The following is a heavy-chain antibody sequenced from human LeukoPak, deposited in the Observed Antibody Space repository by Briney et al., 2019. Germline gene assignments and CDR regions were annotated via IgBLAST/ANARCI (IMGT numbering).Heavy chain of an antibody. D-gene: IGHD1-26*01. CDR1: GFTFSTYW. V-gene: IGHV3-74*01. CDR3: ARSLGGSFDY. J-gene: IGHJ4*02. Sequence: QPGGSLRLSCAASGFTFSTYWMHWVRQAPGKGLVWVSRINSAGSSTSYADSVKGRFTISRDNAKDTLFLQMNSLRAEDTAVYYCARSLGGSFDYWGQGTLVTVSS. CDR2: INSAGSST.